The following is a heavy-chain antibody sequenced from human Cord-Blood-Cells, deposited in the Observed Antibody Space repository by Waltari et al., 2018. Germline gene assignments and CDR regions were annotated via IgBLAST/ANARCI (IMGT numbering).Heavy chain of an antibody. J-gene: IGHJ4*02. CDR1: GFTFSDYY. CDR3: ARERGWELLLDY. D-gene: IGHD2-15*01. Sequence: QVQLVESGGGLVKPGGSLRLSCAASGFTFSDYYMSWIRQAPGKGMGWVSNICSGGVTRYYADSVKGRFTISRDNAKNSLYLQMTSLSAEDTAVYYCARERGWELLLDYWGQGTLVTVSS. V-gene: IGHV3-11*01. CDR2: ICSGGVTR.